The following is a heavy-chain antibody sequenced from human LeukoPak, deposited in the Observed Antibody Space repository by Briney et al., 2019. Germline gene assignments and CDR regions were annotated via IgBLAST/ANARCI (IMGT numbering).Heavy chain of an antibody. V-gene: IGHV4-34*01. CDR2: INHSGST. D-gene: IGHD3-22*01. CDR1: GGSFSGYY. J-gene: IGHJ5*02. Sequence: PSETLSLTCAVYGGSFSGYYWSWIRQPPGKGLEWIGEINHSGSTNHNPSLKSRVTISVDTSKNQFSLKLSSVTAADTAVYYCARGTRGGWYYDSSGYYYRGNWFDPWGQGTLVTVSS. CDR3: ARGTRGGWYYDSSGYYYRGNWFDP.